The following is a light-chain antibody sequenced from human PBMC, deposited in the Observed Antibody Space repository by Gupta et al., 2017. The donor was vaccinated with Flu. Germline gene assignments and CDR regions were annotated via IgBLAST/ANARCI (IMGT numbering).Light chain of an antibody. Sequence: SLSASVGDRVAITCQANEDISNYLNWYKQKPGKAPKLLIYEASTWETGVPSRFSGTGYGKEFTLTISSRQADDNASYYCQLYDDSPHISFGPGTKV. CDR2: EAS. CDR3: QLYDDSPHIS. V-gene: IGKV1-33*01. CDR1: EDISNY. J-gene: IGKJ3*01.